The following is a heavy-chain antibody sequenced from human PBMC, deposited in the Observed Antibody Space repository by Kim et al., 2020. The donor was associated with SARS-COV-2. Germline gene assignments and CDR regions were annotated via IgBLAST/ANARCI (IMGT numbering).Heavy chain of an antibody. J-gene: IGHJ6*02. CDR3: ARVGGYYYGSGTLYYYYGMDV. CDR2: INHSGST. CDR1: GGSFSGYY. D-gene: IGHD3-10*01. V-gene: IGHV4-34*01. Sequence: SETLSLTCAVYGGSFSGYYWSWIRQPPGKGLEWIGEINHSGSTNYNPSLKSRVTISVDTSKNQFSLKLSSVTAADTAVYYCARVGGYYYGSGTLYYYYGMDVWGQGTTVTVSS.